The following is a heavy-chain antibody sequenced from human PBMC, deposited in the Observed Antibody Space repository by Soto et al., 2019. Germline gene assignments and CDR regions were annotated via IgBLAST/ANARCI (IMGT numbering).Heavy chain of an antibody. CDR1: GGSISSGDYY. V-gene: IGHV4-30-4*01. D-gene: IGHD2-21*01. CDR3: ASGVMTFLVIH. CDR2: IYYSGST. Sequence: SETLSLTCTVSGGSISSGDYYWSWIRQPPGKGLEWIGYIYYSGSTYYNPSLKSRVTISVDTSKNQFSLKLSSVTAADTAVYYCASGVMTFLVIHWGQGTLVTVSS. J-gene: IGHJ4*02.